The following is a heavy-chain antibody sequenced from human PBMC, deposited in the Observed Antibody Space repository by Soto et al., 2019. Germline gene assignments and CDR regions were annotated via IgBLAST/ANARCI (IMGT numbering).Heavy chain of an antibody. Sequence: SETLSLTCAVSGGSLSSGGYSWSWLRQPPGKGLECIGYIYHSVTTYYNPSLKSRVTISVDRSKNQFSLKLSSVTAADTAVYYCARGPPLAYWGQGTLVTVSS. CDR3: ARGPPLAY. J-gene: IGHJ4*02. CDR1: GGSLSSGGYS. V-gene: IGHV4-30-2*01. CDR2: IYHSVTT.